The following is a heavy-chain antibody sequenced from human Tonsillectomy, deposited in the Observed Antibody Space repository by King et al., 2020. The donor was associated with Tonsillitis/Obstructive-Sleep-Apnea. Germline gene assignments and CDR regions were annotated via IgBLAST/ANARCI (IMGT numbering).Heavy chain of an antibody. CDR1: GFTFSDFA. D-gene: IGHD3-9*01. V-gene: IGHV3-30*04. J-gene: IGHJ3*02. CDR2: VSYDGTNK. CDR3: AREMAYDILTGYYTNVFDI. Sequence: VQLVESGGGVVQPGRSLRLSCAAPGFTFSDFAMHWVRQAPGKGLGWVAVVSYDGTNKYYADSVKGRFTISRDNSKNTLYLQMNSLRHEDTAVYFCAREMAYDILTGYYTNVFDIGGQGSMVTVSS.